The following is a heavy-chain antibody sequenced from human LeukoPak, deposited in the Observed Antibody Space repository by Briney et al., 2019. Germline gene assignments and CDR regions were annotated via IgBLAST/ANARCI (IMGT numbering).Heavy chain of an antibody. CDR1: GFTFSSYS. CDR3: ARDRPTGASRLFVVQ. J-gene: IGHJ4*02. D-gene: IGHD3-3*01. V-gene: IGHV3-21*01. CDR2: MSSGGRYI. Sequence: GGSLRLSCAASGFTFSSYSMTWVRQDPGKGLEWVSSMSSGGRYIYYADSVRGRFTISRDNAKNSLYLLMNSLRVEDTAVYYCARDRPTGASRLFVVQWGQGTLVTASS.